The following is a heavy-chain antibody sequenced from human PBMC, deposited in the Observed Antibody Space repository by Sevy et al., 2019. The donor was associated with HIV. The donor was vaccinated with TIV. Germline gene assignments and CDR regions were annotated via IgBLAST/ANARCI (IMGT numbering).Heavy chain of an antibody. Sequence: GGSLRLSCAASGFTFSSYSMNWVRQAPGKGLEWVSSISSSSNYIYYADSVKGRFTISRDNGKNSLYLQMNSLRAEDTAVYYCARDQREGDCSGGSCYSDAFDIWGQGTMVTVSS. CDR1: GFTFSSYS. J-gene: IGHJ3*02. D-gene: IGHD2-15*01. CDR2: ISSSSNYI. CDR3: ARDQREGDCSGGSCYSDAFDI. V-gene: IGHV3-21*01.